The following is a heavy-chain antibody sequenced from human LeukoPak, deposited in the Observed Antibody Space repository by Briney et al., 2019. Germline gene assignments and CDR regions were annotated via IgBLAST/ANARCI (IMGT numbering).Heavy chain of an antibody. CDR3: ARVRSPTYSGYDYFFYYYGMDV. CDR1: GFTFSSYW. J-gene: IGHJ6*02. CDR2: IKQDGSEK. V-gene: IGHV3-7*01. D-gene: IGHD5-12*01. Sequence: GGSLRLSCAASGFTFSSYWMSWVRQAPGKGLEWVANIKQDGSEKYYVDSVKGRFTISRDNAQNSLYLQMNSLRAEDTAVYYCARVRSPTYSGYDYFFYYYGMDVWGQGTTVTVSS.